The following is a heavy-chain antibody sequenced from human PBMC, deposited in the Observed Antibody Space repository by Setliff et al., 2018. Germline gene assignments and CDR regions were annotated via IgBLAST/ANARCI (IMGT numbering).Heavy chain of an antibody. CDR2: IYPGDSDT. CDR1: GYIFTSYW. V-gene: IGHV5-51*01. Sequence: GESLKISCKGAGYIFTSYWIGWVRQMPGKGLEWMGIIYPGDSDTRYSPSFQGQVTISADKSISTAYLQWCSLKASDTALYYCAYNGYNGAFDIWGQGTMVTVSS. J-gene: IGHJ3*02. D-gene: IGHD5-12*01. CDR3: AYNGYNGAFDI.